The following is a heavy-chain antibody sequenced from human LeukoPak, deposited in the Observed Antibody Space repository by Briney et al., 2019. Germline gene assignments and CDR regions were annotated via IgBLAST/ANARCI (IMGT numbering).Heavy chain of an antibody. D-gene: IGHD3-16*01. CDR2: INPDGDEE. CDR1: GLTLSNYW. Sequence: GGSVRLSCAVSGLTLSNYWMNWVRQAPGEGLEWVANINPDGDEERYVDSVKGRFVISRDNAKNSLYLQMNSLRAEDTAVYYCAIWGADQNYWGQGTLVSVSS. CDR3: AIWGADQNY. J-gene: IGHJ4*02. V-gene: IGHV3-7*02.